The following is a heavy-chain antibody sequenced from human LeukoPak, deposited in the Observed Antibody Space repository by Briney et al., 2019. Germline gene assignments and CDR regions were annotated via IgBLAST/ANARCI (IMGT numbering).Heavy chain of an antibody. CDR3: AKGVSPDRPYYYYYYYMVV. Sequence: GGSLRLSCAASGFTFDDYAMHWVRQAPGKGLEWVSLISGDGGSTYYADSVKGLFTISRDNSKNSLYLQMNSLRTEDTALYYCAKGVSPDRPYYYYYYYMVVWGKGTTVTVSS. CDR1: GFTFDDYA. CDR2: ISGDGGST. V-gene: IGHV3-43*02. D-gene: IGHD4-23*01. J-gene: IGHJ6*03.